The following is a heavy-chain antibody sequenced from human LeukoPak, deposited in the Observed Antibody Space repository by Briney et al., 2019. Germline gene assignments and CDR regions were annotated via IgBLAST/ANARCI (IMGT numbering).Heavy chain of an antibody. CDR1: GGSISSYY. J-gene: IGHJ6*03. D-gene: IGHD3-22*01. CDR2: IYTSGST. V-gene: IGHV4-4*07. Sequence: SETLSLTCTVSGGSISSYYWSWIRQPAGKGLEWIGRIYTSGSTNHNPSLKSRVTISVDKSKNQLSLKLSSVTAADTAVYYCARDYYDSRGYYGRGGYYYMDVWGKGTTVTVSS. CDR3: ARDYYDSRGYYGRGGYYYMDV.